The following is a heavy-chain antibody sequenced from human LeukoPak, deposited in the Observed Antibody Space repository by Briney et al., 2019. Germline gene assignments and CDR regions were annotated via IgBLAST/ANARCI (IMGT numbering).Heavy chain of an antibody. J-gene: IGHJ5*02. V-gene: IGHV4-39*01. CDR3: ARRFFRAVSAAIGIDP. CDR1: GDSISNYY. CDR2: IYYSGST. D-gene: IGHD2-2*02. Sequence: PSETLSLTCTVSGDSISNYYWGWIRQPPGKGLEWIGSIYYSGSTYYNPSLKSRVTISVDTSKNQFSLKLSSVTAADTAVYYCARRFFRAVSAAIGIDPWGQGTLVTVSS.